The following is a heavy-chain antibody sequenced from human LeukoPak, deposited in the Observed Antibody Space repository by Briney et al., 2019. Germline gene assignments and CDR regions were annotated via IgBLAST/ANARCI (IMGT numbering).Heavy chain of an antibody. CDR3: ARLGPEYYFDY. CDR2: ISYDGSNK. J-gene: IGHJ4*02. CDR1: GFTFSSYA. Sequence: GGSPRLSCAASGFTFSSYAMHWVRQAPGKGLEWVAVISYDGSNKYYADSVKGRFTISRDNSKNTLYLQMNSLRAEDTAVYYCARLGPEYYFDYWGQGTLVTVSS. D-gene: IGHD2/OR15-2a*01. V-gene: IGHV3-30-3*01.